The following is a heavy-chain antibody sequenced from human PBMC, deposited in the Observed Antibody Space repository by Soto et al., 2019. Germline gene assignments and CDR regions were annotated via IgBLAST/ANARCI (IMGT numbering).Heavy chain of an antibody. D-gene: IGHD3-3*01. CDR3: AKDFDYYYYAMDV. V-gene: IGHV1-3*01. CDR1: GYTFTSYA. Sequence: QVQLVQSGAEMKKPGASVRVSCKASGYTFTSYAIHWVRQAPGKTLEWIGWINAGNGNTKYSEKFQGRVTITRDTSASTAYMEVSRLISEDSAVYYCAKDFDYYYYAMDVWGQGTTVTVSS. J-gene: IGHJ6*02. CDR2: INAGNGNT.